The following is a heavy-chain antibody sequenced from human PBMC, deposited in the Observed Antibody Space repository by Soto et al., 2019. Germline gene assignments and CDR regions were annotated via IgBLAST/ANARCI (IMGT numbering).Heavy chain of an antibody. D-gene: IGHD2-15*01. CDR3: VRGGGYDSFDF. J-gene: IGHJ4*02. CDR1: RYSINNNNW. Sequence: PSETLSLTCDVSRYSINNNNWWSWVRQPPGGGLEWIGELHHGGSTNYNPSLESRVTFSVDISKNQFFLKLSSMTAADKAVYYCVRGGGYDSFDFWGQGIQVTVSS. V-gene: IGHV4-4*02. CDR2: LHHGGST.